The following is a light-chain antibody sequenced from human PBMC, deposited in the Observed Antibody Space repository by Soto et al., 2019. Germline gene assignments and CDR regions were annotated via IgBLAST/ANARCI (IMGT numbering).Light chain of an antibody. CDR3: QQSYSTPQT. J-gene: IGKJ1*01. V-gene: IGKV1-39*01. CDR2: AAS. CDR1: QGISTY. Sequence: DIQMTQSPSSLSASVGDRVTITCRASQGISTYLNWYHQKPGKAPKLLIYAASSLQSGVPSRFSGSGSETDFTLTISSLQPEDFATYYCQQSYSTPQTFGQGTKVDI.